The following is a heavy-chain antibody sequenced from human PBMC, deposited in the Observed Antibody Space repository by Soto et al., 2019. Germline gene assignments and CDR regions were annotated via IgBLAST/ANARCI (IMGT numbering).Heavy chain of an antibody. CDR1: GGSISSGGYS. V-gene: IGHV4-30-2*01. Sequence: SETLSLTCTVSGGSISSGGYSWSWLRQPPGKDLEWIGYIYHSGSSYYNPSLKSRVTISVDTSKNQFSLKLSSVTAADTAVYYCARASWSLVAGIIIYYGMDVWGQGTTVTVSS. CDR2: IYHSGSS. D-gene: IGHD6-19*01. CDR3: ARASWSLVAGIIIYYGMDV. J-gene: IGHJ6*02.